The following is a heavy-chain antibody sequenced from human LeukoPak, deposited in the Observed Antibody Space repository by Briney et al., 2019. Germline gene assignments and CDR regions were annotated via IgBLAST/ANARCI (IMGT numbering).Heavy chain of an antibody. CDR2: LSHSGSS. V-gene: IGHV4-38-2*02. D-gene: IGHD3-22*01. CDR3: ARVIYDSSGYYSDAFDI. J-gene: IGHJ3*02. Sequence: SETLSLTCTVSGYSISSGYYWDWIRQPPGKGLEWIGTLSHSGSSYYNPSLKSRVTISVDTSKNQFSLNLSSVTAADTAVYYCARVIYDSSGYYSDAFDIWGQGTMVTVSS. CDR1: GYSISSGYY.